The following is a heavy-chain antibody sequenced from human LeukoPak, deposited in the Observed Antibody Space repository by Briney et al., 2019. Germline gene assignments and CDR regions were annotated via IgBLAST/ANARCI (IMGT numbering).Heavy chain of an antibody. CDR3: ATRRSVAGAEWFDP. CDR1: GYTFTGYH. J-gene: IGHJ5*02. V-gene: IGHV1-2*02. Sequence: ASVKVSCKASGYTFTGYHIHWVRQAPGEGLEWMGWINPNSGGANSAQKYLGRVSMTRDTSISTVYMDLTSLRSDDTAVYYCATRRSVAGAEWFDPWGQGTLVTVSS. CDR2: INPNSGGA. D-gene: IGHD6-13*01.